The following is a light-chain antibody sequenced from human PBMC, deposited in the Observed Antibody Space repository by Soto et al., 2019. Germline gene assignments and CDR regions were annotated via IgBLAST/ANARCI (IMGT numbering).Light chain of an antibody. J-gene: IGLJ3*02. Sequence: QTVVTQAPSFSVSPGGTVTLTCGLSSGSVSTSYYPSWYQQTPGQAPRTLIYSTKTRSSGVPERFSGSILGNKAALTITGAQADDESDYYCGLYMGSGVWVFGGGTKVTVL. CDR3: GLYMGSGVWV. CDR2: STK. V-gene: IGLV8-61*01. CDR1: SGSVSTSYY.